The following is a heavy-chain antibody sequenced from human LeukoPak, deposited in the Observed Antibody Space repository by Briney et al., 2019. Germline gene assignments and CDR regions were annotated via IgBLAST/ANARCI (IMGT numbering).Heavy chain of an antibody. D-gene: IGHD1-26*01. J-gene: IGHJ4*02. Sequence: PSETLSLTCTVSGYSISRGYYWGWIRQPPGKGLEWIGSIYHSGSTYYNPSLKSRVTISVDTSKNQFSLKLSSVTAADTAVYYCASDDSGSYYYWGQGTLVTVSS. V-gene: IGHV4-38-2*02. CDR3: ASDDSGSYYY. CDR2: IYHSGST. CDR1: GYSISRGYY.